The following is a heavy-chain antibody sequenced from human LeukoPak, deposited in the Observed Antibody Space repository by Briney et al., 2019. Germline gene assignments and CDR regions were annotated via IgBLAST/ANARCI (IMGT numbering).Heavy chain of an antibody. CDR1: GYTFTSYY. Sequence: ASVKVSCKASGYTFTSYYMHWVRQAPGQGLEWMGGIIPIFGTANYAQKFQGRVTITADESTSTAYMELSSLRSEDTAVYYCARESALWFGEVWGQGTLVTVSS. CDR3: ARESALWFGEV. CDR2: IIPIFGTA. V-gene: IGHV1-69*13. J-gene: IGHJ4*02. D-gene: IGHD3-10*01.